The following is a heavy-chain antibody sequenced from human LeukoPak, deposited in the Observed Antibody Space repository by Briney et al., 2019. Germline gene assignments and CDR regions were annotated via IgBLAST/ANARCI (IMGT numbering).Heavy chain of an antibody. D-gene: IGHD3-16*01. Sequence: PSETLSLTCTVAGGSISSGSYYWSWIRQPAGNGLEWIGRIYTSGSTNYNPSLKSRVTISVDTSKNQFSLKLSSVTAADTAVYYCARTGGGYYYYYMDVWGKGTTVTVSS. CDR1: GGSISSGSYY. V-gene: IGHV4-61*02. CDR2: IYTSGST. J-gene: IGHJ6*03. CDR3: ARTGGGYYYYYMDV.